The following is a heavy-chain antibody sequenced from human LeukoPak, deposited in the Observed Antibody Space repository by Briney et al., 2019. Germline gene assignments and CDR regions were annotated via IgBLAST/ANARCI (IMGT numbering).Heavy chain of an antibody. CDR1: GGTFSSYA. D-gene: IGHD6-19*01. V-gene: IGHV1-69*13. J-gene: IGHJ6*04. CDR2: IIPIFGTA. CDR3: ARGGTDSSGWLNYYYGMDV. Sequence: ASVKVSCKASGGTFSSYAISWVRQAPGQGLEWMGGIIPIFGTANYAQKFQGRVMITADESTSTAYMELSSLRSEDTAVYYCARGGTDSSGWLNYYYGMDVWGKGTTVTVSS.